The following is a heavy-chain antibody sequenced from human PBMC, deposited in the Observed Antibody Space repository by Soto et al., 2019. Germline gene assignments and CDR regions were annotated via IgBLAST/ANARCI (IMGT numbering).Heavy chain of an antibody. Sequence: QVQLVQSGAEVKKPGASVKVSCKASGYTFTSYYMHWVRQAPGQGLEWMGIINASGGSTSYDQKWRGRLTRTRDKSPRTVYRELSSLRSEVTAVYYCARGTRIVVGVPASLLGWFEPWGQGTLVTVS. J-gene: IGHJ5*02. D-gene: IGHD2-15*01. CDR3: ARGTRIVVGVPASLLGWFEP. CDR1: GYTFTSYY. V-gene: IGHV1-46*04. CDR2: INASGGST.